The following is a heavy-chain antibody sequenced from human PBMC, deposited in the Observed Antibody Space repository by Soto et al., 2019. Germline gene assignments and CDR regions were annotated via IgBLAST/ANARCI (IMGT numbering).Heavy chain of an antibody. CDR3: ARRGYYDILTGYGSPGSFDY. D-gene: IGHD3-9*01. J-gene: IGHJ4*02. CDR2: IYYSGST. CDR1: GGSISSYY. Sequence: SETLSLTCTVSGGSISSYYWSWIRQPPGKGLDCIGYIYYSGSTNYNPSLKSRVTISVDTSKNQFSLKLSSVTAADTAVYYCARRGYYDILTGYGSPGSFDYWGQGTLVTVSS. V-gene: IGHV4-59*08.